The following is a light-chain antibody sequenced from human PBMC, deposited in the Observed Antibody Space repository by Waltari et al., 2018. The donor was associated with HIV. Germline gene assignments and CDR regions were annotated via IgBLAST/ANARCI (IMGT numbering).Light chain of an antibody. V-gene: IGLV3-25*03. CDR1: ALPKQY. CDR3: QSADSNAALWV. Sequence: SYELTQTPSVSVSPGPTARITCSGDALPKQYAYWYPQRPGQAPVLVIYKDTERPSGIPERFSGSSSVTTATLTIIGVQAQDEADYHCQSADSNAALWVFGGGTKLTVL. J-gene: IGLJ3*02. CDR2: KDT.